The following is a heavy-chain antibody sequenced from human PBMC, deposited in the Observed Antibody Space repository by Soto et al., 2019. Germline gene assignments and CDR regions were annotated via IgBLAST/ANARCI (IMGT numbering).Heavy chain of an antibody. D-gene: IGHD4-17*01. CDR3: AKGSKTVTTADAFDV. V-gene: IGHV3-30*18. CDR2: ISYDGNNE. J-gene: IGHJ3*01. Sequence: QLVESGGGVVQPGRSLRLSCAASGFTFSNYGMHWVRQAPGKGLEWVAVISYDGNNEYYVDSVKGRFTISRDNSKNSFYLQMNSLRAEDTAVYYCAKGSKTVTTADAFDVWGQGTMVTVSS. CDR1: GFTFSNYG.